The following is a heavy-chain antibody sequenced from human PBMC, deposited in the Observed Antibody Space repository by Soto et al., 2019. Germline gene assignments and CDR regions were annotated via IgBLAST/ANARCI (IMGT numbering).Heavy chain of an antibody. V-gene: IGHV5-10-1*01. CDR3: ARHVYCNGPNRSYFDY. D-gene: IGHD3-10*01. Sequence: PGESVKISCKGSGYSFTSYWISWVRQMPGKGLEWMGRIDPSDSYTNYSPSFQGHVTISADKSISTAYLQWSSLKASDTAMYYCARHVYCNGPNRSYFDYWGQGTLVTVSS. J-gene: IGHJ4*02. CDR2: IDPSDSYT. CDR1: GYSFTSYW.